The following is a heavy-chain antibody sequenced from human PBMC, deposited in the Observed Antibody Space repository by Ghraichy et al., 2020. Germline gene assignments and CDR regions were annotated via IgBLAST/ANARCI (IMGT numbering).Heavy chain of an antibody. CDR2: IIPSFGTA. CDR1: GGTFSSYA. J-gene: IGHJ6*02. CDR3: ARDRDYGSGSYESGMDV. D-gene: IGHD3-10*01. V-gene: IGHV1-69*13. Sequence: SVKVSCKASGGTFSSYAISWVRQAPGQGLEWMGGIIPSFGTANYAQKFQGRVTITADESTSTAYMELSSLRSEDTAVYYCARDRDYGSGSYESGMDVWGQGATVTVSS.